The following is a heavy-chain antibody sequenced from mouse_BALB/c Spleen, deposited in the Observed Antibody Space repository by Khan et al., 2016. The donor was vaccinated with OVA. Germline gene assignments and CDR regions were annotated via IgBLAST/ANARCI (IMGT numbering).Heavy chain of an antibody. Sequence: QIQLVQSGAELAKPGASVKMSCKASGYTFTTYWMHWVQQRPGQGLEWIGYINPTSGYTDYNEKFKDRATLSADKSSSTAYMQLSSLTSEDSAVYYCTRDRIDYWGQGTTPTVSS. CDR1: GYTFTTYW. V-gene: IGHV1-7*01. J-gene: IGHJ2*01. CDR3: TRDRIDY. CDR2: INPTSGYT.